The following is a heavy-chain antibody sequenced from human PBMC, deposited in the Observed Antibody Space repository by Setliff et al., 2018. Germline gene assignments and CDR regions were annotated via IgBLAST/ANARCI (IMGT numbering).Heavy chain of an antibody. J-gene: IGHJ4*02. Sequence: SETLSLTCSVSGSSITSGGFYWTWIRQPAGKGLEWIGHIPPSGSTTYNPSVKSRVTISLDTSKNQFSLRLKSVTAADTAVYYCARGNSRSSVWYVVPHFDYWGQGTLVTVSS. CDR1: GSSITSGGFY. V-gene: IGHV4-61*09. D-gene: IGHD6-19*01. CDR2: IPPSGST. CDR3: ARGNSRSSVWYVVPHFDY.